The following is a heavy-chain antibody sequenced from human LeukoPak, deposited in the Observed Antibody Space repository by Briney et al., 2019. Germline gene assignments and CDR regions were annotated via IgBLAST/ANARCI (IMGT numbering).Heavy chain of an antibody. Sequence: SETLSLTCTVSSGSISTSNYYWGWVRQPPGKALEWIGNIFYTGSTYYSPSLKSRVTISLDTSRNQFSLRLNSVTAADTAVYYCAREPGALEFDPWGQGTLVTVSS. CDR3: AREPGALEFDP. D-gene: IGHD1-1*01. CDR2: IFYTGST. CDR1: SGSISTSNYY. V-gene: IGHV4-39*07. J-gene: IGHJ5*02.